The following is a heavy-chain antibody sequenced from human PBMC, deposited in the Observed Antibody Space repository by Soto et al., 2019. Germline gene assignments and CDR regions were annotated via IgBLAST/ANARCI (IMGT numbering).Heavy chain of an antibody. CDR2: IYYSGST. CDR1: GGSISSYY. D-gene: IGHD2-15*01. Sequence: SETLSLTCTVSGGSISSYYWSWIRQPPGKGLEWIGYIYYSGSTNYNPSLKSRVTISVDTSKNQFSLKLSSVTAADTAVYYCARVGLGYCSGGSCYSGYYYYGMDVWGQGTTVTVSS. V-gene: IGHV4-59*01. J-gene: IGHJ6*02. CDR3: ARVGLGYCSGGSCYSGYYYYGMDV.